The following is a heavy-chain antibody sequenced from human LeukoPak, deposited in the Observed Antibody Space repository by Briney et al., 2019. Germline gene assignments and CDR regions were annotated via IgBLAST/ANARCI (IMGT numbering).Heavy chain of an antibody. J-gene: IGHJ4*02. CDR3: ARQLGASSAHRGNPDY. CDR2: IYYSGST. V-gene: IGHV4-39*01. Sequence: PSETLSLTCTASGGSISSSSYYWGWIRQPPGKGLEWIGSIYYSGSTYYNPSLKSRVTISVDTSKNQFSLKLSSVTAADTAVYYCARQLGASSAHRGNPDYWGQGTLVTVSS. D-gene: IGHD3-10*01. CDR1: GGSISSSSYY.